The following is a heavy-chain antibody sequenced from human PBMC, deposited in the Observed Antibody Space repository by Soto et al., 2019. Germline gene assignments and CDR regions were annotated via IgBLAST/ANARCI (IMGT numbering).Heavy chain of an antibody. D-gene: IGHD5-18*01. CDR3: ARVWGYSYGLASDI. V-gene: IGHV4-59*08. CDR1: GRSIISYY. CDR2: IYYSGST. J-gene: IGHJ3*02. Sequence: SATLSLTCTVSGRSIISYYWSWIRQPPGKGLEWIGYIYYSGSTNYNPSLKSRVTISVDTSKNQFSLKLSSVTAADTAVYYCARVWGYSYGLASDIWGQGTMVT.